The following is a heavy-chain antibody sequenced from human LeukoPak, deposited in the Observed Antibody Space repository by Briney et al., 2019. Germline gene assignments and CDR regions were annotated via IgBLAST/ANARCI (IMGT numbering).Heavy chain of an antibody. J-gene: IGHJ4*02. V-gene: IGHV4-39*01. CDR3: ARHYYDTSGYYPWYFDY. Sequence: SETLSLTCTVSGGSLSSNTYYWGWIRQAPGKGLEWIGSMYYSGSTYCNQSLKSRVTISVDTSKNQFSLQLTSVTAADTAVYYCARHYYDTSGYYPWYFDYWGQGTLVTVSS. CDR1: GGSLSSNTYY. D-gene: IGHD3-22*01. CDR2: MYYSGST.